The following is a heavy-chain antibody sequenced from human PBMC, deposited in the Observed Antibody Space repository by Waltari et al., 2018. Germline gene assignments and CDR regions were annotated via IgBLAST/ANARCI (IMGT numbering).Heavy chain of an antibody. D-gene: IGHD3-22*01. V-gene: IGHV1-69*13. J-gene: IGHJ4*02. CDR3: ASPRARYYYDSSGYYYFDY. CDR2: IIPIFGTA. Sequence: QVQLVQSGAEVKKPGSSVKVSCKASGGTFSSYAISWVRQAPGQGLEWMGGIIPIFGTANYAQKFQGRVTITADESTSTAYRELSSLRSEDTAVYYCASPRARYYYDSSGYYYFDYWGQGTLVTVSS. CDR1: GGTFSSYA.